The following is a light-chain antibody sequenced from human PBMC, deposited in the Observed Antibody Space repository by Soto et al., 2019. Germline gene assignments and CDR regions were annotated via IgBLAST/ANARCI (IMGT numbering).Light chain of an antibody. CDR3: QHYNGYPQT. CDR2: AAS. Sequence: DIQMPQSPSSLSASVGDRVTITGRASQGISNLLAWFQQKPGKAPKSLIFAASSLHSGVPSRFSGSGSGTDFTLTISSLQPEDFGTYYCQHYNGYPQTFGQGTRLEI. CDR1: QGISNL. J-gene: IGKJ5*01. V-gene: IGKV1-16*01.